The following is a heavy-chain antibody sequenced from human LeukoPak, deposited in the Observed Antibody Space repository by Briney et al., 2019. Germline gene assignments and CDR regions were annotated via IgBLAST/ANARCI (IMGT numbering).Heavy chain of an antibody. CDR2: IFQSGTT. D-gene: IGHD7-27*01. CDR1: GGSFSGYY. Sequence: SETLSLTCAVYGGSFSGYYWSWIRQPPGKGLEWIGYIFQSGTTKYNPSLKSRVTILSDVSKNQFSLNLTSVTAADTAVYYCARDSWGRFDYWGQGTLVAVSS. V-gene: IGHV4-34*11. CDR3: ARDSWGRFDY. J-gene: IGHJ4*02.